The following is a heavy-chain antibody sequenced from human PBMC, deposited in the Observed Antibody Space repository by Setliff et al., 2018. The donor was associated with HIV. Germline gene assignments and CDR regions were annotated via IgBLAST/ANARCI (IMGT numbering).Heavy chain of an antibody. CDR2: VNHSGTN. V-gene: IGHV4-34*01. CDR1: GGSFSGYY. D-gene: IGHD3-3*01. Sequence: SETLSLTCAVYGGSFSGYYWSWIRQPPGKGLEWIGEVNHSGTNNYNTSLKSRVTISGDTSKKQFSLKLSSVTAADTAVYYCARDRRSIFGVDTKNWFDPWGQGTLVTVSS. J-gene: IGHJ5*02. CDR3: ARDRRSIFGVDTKNWFDP.